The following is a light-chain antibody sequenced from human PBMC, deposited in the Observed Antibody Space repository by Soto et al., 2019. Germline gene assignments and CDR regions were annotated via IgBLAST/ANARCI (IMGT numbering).Light chain of an antibody. CDR1: QSVSSSN. J-gene: IGKJ1*01. V-gene: IGKV3-20*01. CDR2: GAS. Sequence: EIVLAQSPGTLSLSPGERATVSCRSSQSVSSSNLAWYQQKRGQAPRLLIYGASTRAAGIPARFSGSGSGTEFTLTMSSLQPDDFATYYCQQYNSYPWTFGQGTKVDIK. CDR3: QQYNSYPWT.